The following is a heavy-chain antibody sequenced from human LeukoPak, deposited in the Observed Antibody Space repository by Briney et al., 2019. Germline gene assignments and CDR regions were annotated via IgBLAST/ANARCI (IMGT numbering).Heavy chain of an antibody. CDR1: GFSVSSNY. D-gene: IGHD2-2*01. Sequence: GGSLRLSCAASGFSVSSNYLSWVRQAPGKGLEWVANIKQDGSEKYYVDSVKGRFTISRDNAKNSLYLQMNSLRAEDTAVYYCARVVEVPAAQYYYYYYMDVWGKGTTVTVSS. V-gene: IGHV3-7*01. J-gene: IGHJ6*03. CDR2: IKQDGSEK. CDR3: ARVVEVPAAQYYYYYYMDV.